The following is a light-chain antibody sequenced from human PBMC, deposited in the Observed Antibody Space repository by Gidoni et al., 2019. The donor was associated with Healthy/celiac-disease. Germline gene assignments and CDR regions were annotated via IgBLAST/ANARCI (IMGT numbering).Light chain of an antibody. CDR3: AAWDDSLSGYWV. Sequence: QSVLTQPPSASGTPGQRVTIDCSGSSSNIGSNYVYWYQQLPVTAPKLLIYRNNQRPPGVPARFPGSKSGTSASLAISGLRSEDEADYYCAAWDDSLSGYWVFGGGTKLTVL. J-gene: IGLJ3*02. CDR2: RNN. CDR1: SSNIGSNY. V-gene: IGLV1-47*01.